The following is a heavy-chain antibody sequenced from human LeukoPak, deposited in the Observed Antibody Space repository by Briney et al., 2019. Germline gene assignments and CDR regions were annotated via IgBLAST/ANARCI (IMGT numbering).Heavy chain of an antibody. V-gene: IGHV1-69*04. CDR3: ATYLLQQLSYYYYGMDV. Sequence: SVKVSCKASGGTFSSYAISWVRQAPGQGLEWMGRIILILGIANYAQKFQGRVTITADKSTSTAYMELSSLRSEDTAVYYCATYLLQQLSYYYYGMDVWGQGTTVTVSS. D-gene: IGHD6-13*01. CDR2: IILILGIA. J-gene: IGHJ6*02. CDR1: GGTFSSYA.